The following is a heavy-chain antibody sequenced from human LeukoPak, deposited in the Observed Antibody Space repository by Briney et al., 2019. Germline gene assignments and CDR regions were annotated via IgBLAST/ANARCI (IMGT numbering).Heavy chain of an antibody. CDR2: TSGGAT. J-gene: IGHJ4*02. CDR3: IKDRTGYYLFDY. CDR1: GFTLSSYA. D-gene: IGHD2/OR15-2a*01. V-gene: IGHV3-64D*09. Sequence: PGGSLRLSCSASGFTLSSYAMHWVRQAPGKGMEYVSTSGGATYYADSVKGRFTISRDNDKHPLYLQMSSLRAEDTAVYYCIKDRTGYYLFDYWGQGTLVSVSS.